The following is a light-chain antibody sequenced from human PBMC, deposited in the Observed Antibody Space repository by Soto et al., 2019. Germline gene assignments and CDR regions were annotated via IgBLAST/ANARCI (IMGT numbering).Light chain of an antibody. CDR3: QSYDSSLSGYVV. CDR2: VNN. Sequence: QSVLTQPPSVSGAPGQRVTISCTGSSSNIGAGYDVHWYQQLPGTAPRLLIYVNNNRPSGVPDRFSGSKSGTSAFLAITGLQADDEADYYCQSYDSSLSGYVVFGGGTKLTVL. CDR1: SSNIGAGYD. J-gene: IGLJ2*01. V-gene: IGLV1-40*01.